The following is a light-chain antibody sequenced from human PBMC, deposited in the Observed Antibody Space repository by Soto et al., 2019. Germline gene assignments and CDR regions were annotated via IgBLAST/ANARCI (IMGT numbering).Light chain of an antibody. Sequence: QSALTRPPSASGSPGQSVTISCTGTSSDIGGYKFVSWYQQHPGKAPKLMIYEVSKRPSGVPDRFSGSKSGNTASLTVSGLQAEDDADYYCLSYTGSDTYVFGTGTMLTVL. CDR3: LSYTGSDTYV. CDR2: EVS. V-gene: IGLV2-8*01. J-gene: IGLJ1*01. CDR1: SSDIGGYKF.